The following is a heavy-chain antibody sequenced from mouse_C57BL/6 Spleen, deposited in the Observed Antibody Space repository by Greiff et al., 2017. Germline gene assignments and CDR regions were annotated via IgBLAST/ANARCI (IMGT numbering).Heavy chain of an antibody. J-gene: IGHJ2*01. CDR3: AREGAYYSNYVDY. V-gene: IGHV1-52*01. CDR1: GYTFTSYW. Sequence: VQLQQPGAELVRPGSSVKLSCKASGYTFTSYWMHWVKQRPIQGLEWIGNIDPSDSETHYNQKFKDKATLTVDKSSSTAYMQLSSLTSEDSAVXYGAREGAYYSNYVDYWGQGTTLTVSA. CDR2: IDPSDSET. D-gene: IGHD2-5*01.